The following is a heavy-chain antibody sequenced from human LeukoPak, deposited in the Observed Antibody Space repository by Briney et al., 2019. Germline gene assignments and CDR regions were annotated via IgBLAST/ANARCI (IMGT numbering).Heavy chain of an antibody. D-gene: IGHD3-22*01. CDR2: ISGSGGST. CDR3: AKDYYDSSGYYYERDYPDY. CDR1: GFTFSSYA. J-gene: IGHJ4*02. V-gene: IGHV3-23*01. Sequence: GGSLRLSCAASGFTFSSYAMSWVRQAPGKGLEWVSAISGSGGSTYYADSVKGRFTISRDNSKNTLYLQMSSLRAEDTAVYYCAKDYYDSSGYYYERDYPDYWGQGTLVTVSS.